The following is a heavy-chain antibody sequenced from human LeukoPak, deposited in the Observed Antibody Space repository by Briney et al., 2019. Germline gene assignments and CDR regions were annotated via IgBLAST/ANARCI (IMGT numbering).Heavy chain of an antibody. CDR3: ARDGFSYYYYMDV. V-gene: IGHV4-4*07. CDR1: GDSIGSYY. Sequence: SETLSLTCTVSGDSIGSYYWSWIRQSAGKRLEWIGRMYSSGTTDYNPSLQSRVTMSIDTSKNQFSLKLSSVTAADTAVYYCARDGFSYYYYMDVWGKGTTVTISS. D-gene: IGHD3-10*01. CDR2: MYSSGTT. J-gene: IGHJ6*03.